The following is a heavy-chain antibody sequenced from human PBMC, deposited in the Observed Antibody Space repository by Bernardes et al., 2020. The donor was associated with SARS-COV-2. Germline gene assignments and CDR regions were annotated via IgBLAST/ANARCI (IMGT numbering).Heavy chain of an antibody. CDR2: IKQDGSET. CDR1: GFTFGSYW. CDR3: ARSGYCAGGTCSHPFDS. Sequence: GGSLRLSCAASGFTFGSYWMTWVRQAPGKGLEWVANIKQDGSETHYVDSVKGRFTVSRDNAKNSLYLQMSSLRTEDTAVYFCARSGYCAGGTCSHPFDSWGQGTLVTVSS. D-gene: IGHD2-8*02. V-gene: IGHV3-7*01. J-gene: IGHJ4*02.